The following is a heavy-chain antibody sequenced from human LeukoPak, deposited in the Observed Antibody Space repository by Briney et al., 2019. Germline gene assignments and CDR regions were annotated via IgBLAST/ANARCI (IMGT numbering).Heavy chain of an antibody. J-gene: IGHJ4*02. D-gene: IGHD6-19*01. Sequence: PSETLSLTCAVYGGSFSHYYWSWIRQPPGKGLEWIGEINHSGSTNYNPSLKSRVTISVDTSKNQFSLKLSPVTAADTAVYYCARGLSSGWYRLHYFDYWGQGTLVTVSS. CDR3: ARGLSSGWYRLHYFDY. CDR2: INHSGST. V-gene: IGHV4-34*01. CDR1: GGSFSHYY.